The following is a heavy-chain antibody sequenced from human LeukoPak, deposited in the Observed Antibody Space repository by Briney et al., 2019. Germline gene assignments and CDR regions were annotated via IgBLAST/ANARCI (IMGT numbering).Heavy chain of an antibody. Sequence: ASVKVSCKASGYTFTSYDINWVRQATGQGLEWMGWMNPHSGNTGYAQKFQGRVTMTRNTSISTAYVELSSLRSEDTAVYYCARVPIAYCGGDCSNNWFDPWGQGTLVTVSS. J-gene: IGHJ5*02. CDR2: MNPHSGNT. CDR3: ARVPIAYCGGDCSNNWFDP. V-gene: IGHV1-8*01. D-gene: IGHD2-21*02. CDR1: GYTFTSYD.